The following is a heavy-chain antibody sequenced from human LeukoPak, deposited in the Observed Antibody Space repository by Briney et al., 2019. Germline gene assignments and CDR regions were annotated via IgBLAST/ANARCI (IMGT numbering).Heavy chain of an antibody. CDR1: GFTFSSYA. Sequence: PGGSLRLSCAASGFTFSSYAMHWVRQAPGKRLEWVAVISYDGSNKYYADSVNGRFTISRDNSKNTLYLQMNSLRAEDTAVYYCTRVGSRPSKVWFGETYEADYWGQGTLVTASS. CDR2: ISYDGSNK. V-gene: IGHV3-30*04. D-gene: IGHD3-10*01. J-gene: IGHJ4*02. CDR3: TRVGSRPSKVWFGETYEADY.